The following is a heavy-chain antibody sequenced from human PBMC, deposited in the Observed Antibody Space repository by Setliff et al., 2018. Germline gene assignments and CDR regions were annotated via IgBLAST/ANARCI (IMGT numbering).Heavy chain of an antibody. J-gene: IGHJ6*03. CDR1: GGSISSNY. D-gene: IGHD1-26*01. CDR3: ARAPPNRYSGSYEYFYMDV. Sequence: SETLSLTCTVSGGSISSNYWSWVRQPPGKGLEWIGYIYTSGRTNYNPSLKSRVTLSVDTSNNQFSLKVSSVTAADTAVYYCARAPPNRYSGSYEYFYMDVWGKGPTVTVSS. V-gene: IGHV4-4*08. CDR2: IYTSGRT.